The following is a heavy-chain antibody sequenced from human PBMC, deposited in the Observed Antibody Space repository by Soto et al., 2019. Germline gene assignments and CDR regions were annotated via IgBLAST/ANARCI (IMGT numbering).Heavy chain of an antibody. Sequence: PGGSLRLSCAASGFTFSSYAMHGVRQAPGKGLEWVAVISYDGSNKYYADSVKGRFTISRDNSKNTLYLQMNSLRAEDTAVYYCASRVTILGMDVWGQGTTVTVSS. D-gene: IGHD3-10*01. CDR1: GFTFSSYA. CDR2: ISYDGSNK. V-gene: IGHV3-30-3*01. J-gene: IGHJ6*02. CDR3: ASRVTILGMDV.